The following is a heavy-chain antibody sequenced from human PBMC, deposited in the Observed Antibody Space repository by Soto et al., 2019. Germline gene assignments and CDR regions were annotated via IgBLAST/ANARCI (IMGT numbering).Heavy chain of an antibody. CDR1: GFTFRSYG. Sequence: GGSLRLSCAASGFTFRSYGMHWVRQAPGKGLEWVAVISYDGSNKYYADSVKGRFTISRDNSKNTLYLQMNSLRAEDTAVYYCAKGRVAYYYYYGMDVWGQGTTVTVSS. J-gene: IGHJ6*02. CDR3: AKGRVAYYYYYGMDV. D-gene: IGHD2-21*01. CDR2: ISYDGSNK. V-gene: IGHV3-30*18.